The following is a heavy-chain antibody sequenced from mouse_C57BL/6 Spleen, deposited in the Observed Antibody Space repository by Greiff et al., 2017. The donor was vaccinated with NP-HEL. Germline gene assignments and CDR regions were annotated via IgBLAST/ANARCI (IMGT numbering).Heavy chain of an antibody. J-gene: IGHJ2*01. CDR3: AREGLGDY. V-gene: IGHV1-82*01. CDR1: GYAFSSSW. CDR2: IYPGDGDT. D-gene: IGHD3-3*01. Sequence: VQLQQSGPELVKHGASVKISCKASGYAFSSSWMNWVKQRPGKGLEWIGRIYPGDGDTNYNGKFKGKATLTADKSSSTAYMQLSSLTSEDSAVYFCAREGLGDYWGQGTTLTVSS.